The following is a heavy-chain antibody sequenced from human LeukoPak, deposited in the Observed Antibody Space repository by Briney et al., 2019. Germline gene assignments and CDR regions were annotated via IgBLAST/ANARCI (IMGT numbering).Heavy chain of an antibody. CDR2: IIPIFGTA. D-gene: IGHD6-13*01. Sequence: ASVKVSCKAFGYTFTSYGISWVRQAPGQGLEWMGGIIPIFGTANYAQKFQGRVTITADESTSTAYMELSSLRSEDTAVYYCARGSIRSIAAAGIFDYWGQGTLVTVSS. CDR1: GYTFTSYG. CDR3: ARGSIRSIAAAGIFDY. J-gene: IGHJ4*02. V-gene: IGHV1-69*13.